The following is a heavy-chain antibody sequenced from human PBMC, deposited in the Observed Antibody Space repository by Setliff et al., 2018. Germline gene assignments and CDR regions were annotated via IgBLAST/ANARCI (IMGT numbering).Heavy chain of an antibody. J-gene: IGHJ3*02. CDR1: GYTLSKYY. D-gene: IGHD3-3*01. Sequence: GASVKVSCKASGYTLSKYYMHWVRQAPGQGLEWMGIISPSGGLTKYAQKFQGRVTMTSDTSTSTVYLEVSSLRSEDTAVYFCARDRFYNSWSGTSITAPHDAFDIWGQGTMVTVSS. V-gene: IGHV1-46*03. CDR2: ISPSGGLT. CDR3: ARDRFYNSWSGTSITAPHDAFDI.